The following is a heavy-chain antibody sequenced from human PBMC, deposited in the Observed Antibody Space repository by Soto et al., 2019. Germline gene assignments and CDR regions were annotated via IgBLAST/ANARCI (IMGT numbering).Heavy chain of an antibody. V-gene: IGHV1-69*02. Sequence: QAQLVQSGAEVKKSGSSVRLSCSTSGGSFSSYTLNWVRQAPGQGLEWLGRIIPVLTITDYAQKFRGRLTITAGKSSNTAYMELTSLRSDDTAVYYCARRRYCGADCYKNYYFGMDVWGQGTTVTVSS. CDR1: GGSFSSYT. J-gene: IGHJ6*02. CDR2: IIPVLTIT. CDR3: ARRRYCGADCYKNYYFGMDV. D-gene: IGHD2-21*02.